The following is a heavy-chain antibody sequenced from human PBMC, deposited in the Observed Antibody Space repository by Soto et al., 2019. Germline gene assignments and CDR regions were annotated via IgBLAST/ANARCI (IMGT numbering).Heavy chain of an antibody. J-gene: IGHJ6*02. Sequence: GESLKISCKGSGYSFTSYCISWVRQMPGKGLEWMGRIDPSDSYTNYSPSFQGHVTISADKSISTAYLQLGSLKASDTAMYYCARLSGYYYDSSGYSRMDVWGQGTTVTVSS. CDR2: IDPSDSYT. V-gene: IGHV5-10-1*01. CDR1: GYSFTSYC. D-gene: IGHD3-22*01. CDR3: ARLSGYYYDSSGYSRMDV.